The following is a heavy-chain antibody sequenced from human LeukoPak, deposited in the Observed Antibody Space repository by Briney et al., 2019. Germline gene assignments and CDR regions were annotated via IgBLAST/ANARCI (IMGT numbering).Heavy chain of an antibody. Sequence: GSLRLSXXXSGFTFXSYAMSWVGQAPGKGLEWVSAISGSGGSTYYADSVKGRFTISRDNSKNTLYLQMNSLRAEDTAVYYCAKDYGGVGDYWGQGTLVTVSS. J-gene: IGHJ4*02. CDR2: ISGSGGST. CDR3: AKDYGGVGDY. CDR1: GFTFXSYA. V-gene: IGHV3-23*01. D-gene: IGHD4-23*01.